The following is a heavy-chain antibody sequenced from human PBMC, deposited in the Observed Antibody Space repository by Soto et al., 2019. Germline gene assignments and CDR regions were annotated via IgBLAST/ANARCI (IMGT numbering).Heavy chain of an antibody. CDR3: ARNRGGDCYSWFYYYGMDV. CDR2: IYYSGST. D-gene: IGHD2-21*02. Sequence: SETLSLTCTVSGGSISSGDYYWSWIRQPPGKGLEWIGYIYYSGSTYYNPSLKSRVTISVDTSKNQFSLKLSSVTAADTAVYYCARNRGGDCYSWFYYYGMDVWGQGTTVTVSS. V-gene: IGHV4-30-4*01. J-gene: IGHJ6*02. CDR1: GGSISSGDYY.